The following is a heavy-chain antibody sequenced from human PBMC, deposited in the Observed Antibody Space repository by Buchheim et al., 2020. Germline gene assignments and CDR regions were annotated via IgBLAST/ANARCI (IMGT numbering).Heavy chain of an antibody. CDR3: AKSQGYSSSWYDSTFDY. V-gene: IGHV3-23*01. D-gene: IGHD6-13*01. J-gene: IGHJ4*02. Sequence: EVQLLESGGGLVQPGGSPRLSCAASGFTFSSYAMSWVRQAPGKGLEWVSAISGSGGSTYYADSVKGRFTISRDNSKNTLYLQMNSLRAEDTAVYYCAKSQGYSSSWYDSTFDYWGQGTL. CDR2: ISGSGGST. CDR1: GFTFSSYA.